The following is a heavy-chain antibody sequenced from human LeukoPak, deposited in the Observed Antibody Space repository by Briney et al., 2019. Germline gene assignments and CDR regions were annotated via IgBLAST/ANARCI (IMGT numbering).Heavy chain of an antibody. CDR2: IYSGGST. V-gene: IGHV3-53*01. J-gene: IGHJ6*02. CDR3: ARGGGLDV. D-gene: IGHD3-16*01. Sequence: HSGGSLRLSCAASGFTVSSNYMSWVRQAPGKGLEWVSVIYSGGSTYYADSVKGRFTISRDNAKNSLYLQMSNLRAEDTAVYFCARGGGLDVWGQGATVTVSS. CDR1: GFTVSSNY.